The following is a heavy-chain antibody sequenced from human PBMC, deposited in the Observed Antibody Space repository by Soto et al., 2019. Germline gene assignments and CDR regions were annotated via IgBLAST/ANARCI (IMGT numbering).Heavy chain of an antibody. Sequence: QVQLVQSGAEVRKPGSSVKVSCKASGGTFSRHAISWVRQAPGHGLEWMGGIIPIFGTANHAQKFQGRVTIIADESTSTVYMELSSLRSEDTAMYYCARGWGYDSNDYYYAYWGQGTLVIVSS. V-gene: IGHV1-69*01. D-gene: IGHD3-22*01. CDR2: IIPIFGTA. CDR3: ARGWGYDSNDYYYAY. CDR1: GGTFSRHA. J-gene: IGHJ4*02.